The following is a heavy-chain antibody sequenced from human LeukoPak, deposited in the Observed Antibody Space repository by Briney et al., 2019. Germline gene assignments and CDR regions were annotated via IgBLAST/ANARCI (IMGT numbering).Heavy chain of an antibody. Sequence: GRSLRLSCAASGFTFSSYAMHWVRQAPGKGLEWVAVISYDGSNKYYADSVKGRFTISRDNSKNTLYLQMNSLRAEDTAVYYCARDGPLSSSWYGDSPNLPDYWGQGTLVTVSS. CDR1: GFTFSSYA. V-gene: IGHV3-30*04. CDR3: ARDGPLSSSWYGDSPNLPDY. J-gene: IGHJ4*02. CDR2: ISYDGSNK. D-gene: IGHD6-13*01.